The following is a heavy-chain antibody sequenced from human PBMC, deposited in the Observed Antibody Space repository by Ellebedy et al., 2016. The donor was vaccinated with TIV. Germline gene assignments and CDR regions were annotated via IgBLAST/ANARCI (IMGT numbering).Heavy chain of an antibody. CDR3: AKGEQFSTSPRESFDY. CDR2: ISEDGSNT. Sequence: PGGSLRLSCAASGFTFSNYWMHWVRQVPGKGLVWVSRISEDGSNTNYADSVKGRFTISRDNAKRSLYLQMDSLTTEDTAFYYCAKGEQFSTSPRESFDYWGQGTLVTVSS. D-gene: IGHD6-6*01. J-gene: IGHJ4*02. V-gene: IGHV3-74*01. CDR1: GFTFSNYW.